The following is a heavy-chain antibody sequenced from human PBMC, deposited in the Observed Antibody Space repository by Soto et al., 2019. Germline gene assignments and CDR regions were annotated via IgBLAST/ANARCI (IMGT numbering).Heavy chain of an antibody. J-gene: IGHJ4*02. D-gene: IGHD3-10*01. Sequence: SETLSLTCTVSGGSITNYYWSWIRQPPGKGLEWIGYVYHSGTTNYNPSLQSRVTTSLARSKNKFSLEVRSVPDADTAVYYCARGPVSMIRRVLIAGQPAYGFDVWGQGILVTVSS. V-gene: IGHV4-59*01. CDR2: VYHSGTT. CDR3: ARGPVSMIRRVLIAGQPAYGFDV. CDR1: GGSITNYY.